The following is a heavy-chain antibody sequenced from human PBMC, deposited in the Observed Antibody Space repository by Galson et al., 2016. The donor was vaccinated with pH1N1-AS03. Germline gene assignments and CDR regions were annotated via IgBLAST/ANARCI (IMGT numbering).Heavy chain of an antibody. CDR1: GFTFTNYW. Sequence: SLRLSCAASGFTFTNYWMSWVRQAPGKGPDWVSFISTTSSSIYYADSVKGRFTISRDNAKNSLFLQMNSLRDEDTAVYYCARDGLPQGISVAGSFDFWGQGTLVTVSS. CDR3: ARDGLPQGISVAGSFDF. CDR2: ISTTSSSI. J-gene: IGHJ4*02. V-gene: IGHV3-21*01. D-gene: IGHD6-19*01.